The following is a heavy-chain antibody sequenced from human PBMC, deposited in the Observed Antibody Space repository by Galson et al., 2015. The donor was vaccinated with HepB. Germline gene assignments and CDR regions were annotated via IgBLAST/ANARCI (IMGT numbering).Heavy chain of an antibody. CDR3: ARDLALPEIATSGAHN. V-gene: IGHV3-7*03. CDR2: IDQDGNEE. Sequence: SLRLSCAASGFTFRNYWMSWVRQAPGKGLYWVANIDQDGNEEYYVDSVKGRFTIYRDNAKNSLYLHMNSLRVEDTAVYYCARDLALPEIATSGAHNWGRGTLVTVSP. CDR1: GFTFRNYW. D-gene: IGHD5-24*01. J-gene: IGHJ4*02.